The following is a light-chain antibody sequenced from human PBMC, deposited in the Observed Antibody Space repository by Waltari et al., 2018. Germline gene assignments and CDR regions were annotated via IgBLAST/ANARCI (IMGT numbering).Light chain of an antibody. Sequence: QSALTQHAPADGSPGQSTKIPCTATRRDCSPYNCVSWYQQHPGKVPTLLIYDVTNRPSGISYRFAGSKSGYTASLTISGLQAEDEADYYCSSYTTRSTRVFGTGTKVTVL. CDR1: RRDCSPYNC. CDR3: SSYTTRSTRV. CDR2: DVT. V-gene: IGLV2-14*03. J-gene: IGLJ1*01.